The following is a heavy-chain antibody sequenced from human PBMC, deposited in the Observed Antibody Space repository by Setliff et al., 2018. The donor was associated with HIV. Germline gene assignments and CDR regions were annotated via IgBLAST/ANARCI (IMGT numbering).Heavy chain of an antibody. CDR2: INANRGGT. CDR1: GYTFTDYY. Sequence: ASVKVSCKTSGYTFTDYYMHWVRQAPGQGLEWMGRINANRGGTSYAQKFQGRVTMTRDTSISTGYMELRSLRSDDTAMYYCARKYTGGPLDYWGQGTLVTVSS. V-gene: IGHV1-2*06. J-gene: IGHJ4*02. D-gene: IGHD6-19*01. CDR3: ARKYTGGPLDY.